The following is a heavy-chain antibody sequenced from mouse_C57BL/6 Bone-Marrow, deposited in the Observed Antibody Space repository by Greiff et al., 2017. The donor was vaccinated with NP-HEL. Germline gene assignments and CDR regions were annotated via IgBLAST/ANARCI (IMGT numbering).Heavy chain of an antibody. CDR1: GFTFSDYG. CDR2: ISNLAYSI. V-gene: IGHV5-15*01. CDR3: ARGGPRGAWFAY. J-gene: IGHJ3*01. Sequence: EVQLQESGGGLVQPGGSLKLSCAASGFTFSDYGMAWVRQAPRKGPEWVAFISNLAYSIYYADTVTGRFTIARENAKNTLYLEMSSLRSEDTAMYYCARGGPRGAWFAYWGQGTLVTVSA.